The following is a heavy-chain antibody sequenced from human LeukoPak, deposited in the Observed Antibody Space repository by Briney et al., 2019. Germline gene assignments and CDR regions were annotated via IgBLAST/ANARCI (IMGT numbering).Heavy chain of an antibody. D-gene: IGHD5-18*01. CDR2: ISYDGSNK. CDR1: GFTFSSYA. V-gene: IGHV3-30-3*01. J-gene: IGHJ4*02. CDR3: ADLGYSYGYEDY. Sequence: WGSLRLSCAASGFTFSSYAMHWVRQAPGKGLEWVAVISYDGSNKYYADSVKGRFTISRDNSKNTLYLQMNSLRAEDTAVYYCADLGYSYGYEDYWGQGTLVTVSS.